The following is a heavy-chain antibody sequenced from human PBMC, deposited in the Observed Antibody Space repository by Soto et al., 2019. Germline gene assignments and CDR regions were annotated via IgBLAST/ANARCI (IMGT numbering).Heavy chain of an antibody. J-gene: IGHJ5*02. V-gene: IGHV1-69*13. D-gene: IGHD5-12*01. CDR1: GGTFSSYA. CDR2: IIPIFGTA. Sequence: SVKVSCKASGGTFSSYAISWVRQAPGQGLEWMGGIIPIFGTASYAQKFQGRVTITADESTSTAYMELSSLRSEDTAVYYCARVRNKVATSGPFDPWGQGTLVTVSS. CDR3: ARVRNKVATSGPFDP.